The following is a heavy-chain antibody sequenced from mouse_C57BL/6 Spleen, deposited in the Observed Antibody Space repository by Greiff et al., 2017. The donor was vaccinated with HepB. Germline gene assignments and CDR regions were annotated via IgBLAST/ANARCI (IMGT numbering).Heavy chain of an antibody. Sequence: QVQLKQSGAELVRPGASVKLSCKASGYTFTDYYINWVKQRPGQGLEWIARIYPGSGNTYYNEKFKGKATLTAEKSSSTAYMQLSSLTSEDSAVYFCASEGNYFDYWGQGTTLTVSS. J-gene: IGHJ2*01. V-gene: IGHV1-76*01. CDR2: IYPGSGNT. CDR1: GYTFTDYY. CDR3: ASEGNYFDY.